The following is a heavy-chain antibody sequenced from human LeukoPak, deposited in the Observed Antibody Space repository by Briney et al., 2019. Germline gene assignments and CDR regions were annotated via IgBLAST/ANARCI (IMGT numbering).Heavy chain of an antibody. CDR1: GGTFSSYA. Sequence: SVKASCKASGGTFSSYAISWVRQAPGQGLEWMGRIIPILGIANYAQKFQGRVTITADKSTSTAYMELSSLRSEDTAVYYCARAIVATSFDYWGQGTLVTVSS. CDR2: IIPILGIA. CDR3: ARAIVATSFDY. D-gene: IGHD5-12*01. V-gene: IGHV1-69*04. J-gene: IGHJ4*02.